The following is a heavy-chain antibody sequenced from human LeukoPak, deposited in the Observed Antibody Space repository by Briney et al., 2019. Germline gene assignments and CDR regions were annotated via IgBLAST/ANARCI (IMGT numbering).Heavy chain of an antibody. Sequence: PGGSLRLSCAASGFTFSSYAMHWVRQAPGKGLEGVAVISYDGSNKYYADSVKGRFTISRDNSKNTLYLQMNSLRAEDTAVYYCARDIPDYYGSGSYYKGTSNWFDPWGQGTLVTVSS. CDR2: ISYDGSNK. J-gene: IGHJ5*02. CDR1: GFTFSSYA. V-gene: IGHV3-30*04. CDR3: ARDIPDYYGSGSYYKGTSNWFDP. D-gene: IGHD3-10*01.